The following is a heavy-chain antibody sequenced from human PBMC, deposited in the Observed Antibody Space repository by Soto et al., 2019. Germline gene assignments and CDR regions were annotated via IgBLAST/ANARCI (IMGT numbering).Heavy chain of an antibody. Sequence: QVQLVESGGGVVQPGRSLRLSCAASGFTFTTYGMHWVRQAPGKGLEWVAITSFDGSNRFYVDSAQGRFTISRDNSKNTLYLEMNSLRPEDTAVYYCAKASTSSGYYSPLDSWGQGTLVTVSS. CDR1: GFTFTTYG. D-gene: IGHD3-22*01. CDR2: TSFDGSNR. V-gene: IGHV3-30*18. CDR3: AKASTSSGYYSPLDS. J-gene: IGHJ4*02.